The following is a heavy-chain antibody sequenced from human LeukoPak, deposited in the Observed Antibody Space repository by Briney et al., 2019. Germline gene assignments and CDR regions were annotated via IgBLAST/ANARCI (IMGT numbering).Heavy chain of an antibody. V-gene: IGHV4-59*01. CDR2: IYYSGST. J-gene: IGHJ4*02. D-gene: IGHD3-22*01. CDR1: GGSISSYY. Sequence: PSETLSLTCTVSGGSISSYYWNWIRQPPGKGLEWIGYIYYSGSTNYNPSLKSRVTISVDTSKNQFSLKLSSVTAADTAVYYCARGADSSGYYSIFYFDDGGQGTLVTVSS. CDR3: ARGADSSGYYSIFYFDD.